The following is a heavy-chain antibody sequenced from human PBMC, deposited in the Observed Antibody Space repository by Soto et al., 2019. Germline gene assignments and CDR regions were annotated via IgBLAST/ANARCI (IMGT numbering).Heavy chain of an antibody. CDR1: GYTFTGYY. CDR2: INPNSGGT. D-gene: IGHD3-3*01. CDR3: ARDIDYYDFRTYYYYYGMDV. Sequence: GASAKVSCKASGYTFTGYYMHWVRQAPGQGLEWMGWINPNSGGTNYAQKFQGRVTMTRDTSISTAYMELSRLRSDDTAVYYCARDIDYYDFRTYYYYYGMDVWGQGTTVTVSS. V-gene: IGHV1-2*02. J-gene: IGHJ6*02.